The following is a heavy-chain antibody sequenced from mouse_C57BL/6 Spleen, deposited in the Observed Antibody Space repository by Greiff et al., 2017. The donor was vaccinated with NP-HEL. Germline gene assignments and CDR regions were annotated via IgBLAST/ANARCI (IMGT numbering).Heavy chain of an antibody. CDR3: ASPYYDYDAGSYYAMDY. V-gene: IGHV5-17*01. CDR1: GFTFSDYG. D-gene: IGHD2-4*01. J-gene: IGHJ4*01. Sequence: EVKVVESGGGLVKPGGSLKLSCAASGFTFSDYGMHWVRQAPEKGLEWVAYISSGSSTIYYADTVKGRFTISRDNAKNTLFLQMTSLRSEDTAMYYCASPYYDYDAGSYYAMDYWGQGTSVTVSS. CDR2: ISSGSSTI.